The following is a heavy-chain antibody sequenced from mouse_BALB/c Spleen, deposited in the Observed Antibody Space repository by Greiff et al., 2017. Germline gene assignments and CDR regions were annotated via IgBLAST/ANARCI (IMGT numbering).Heavy chain of an antibody. CDR2: INPYYGST. CDR3: ARPAYGNYDAMDY. D-gene: IGHD2-1*01. Sequence: VQLQQTGPELVKPGASVKISCKASGYSFTDYIMLWVKQSHGKSLEWIGNINPYYGSTSYNLKFKGKATLTVDKSSSTAYMQLNSLTSEDSAVYYCARPAYGNYDAMDYWGQGTSVTVSS. CDR1: GYSFTDYI. J-gene: IGHJ4*01. V-gene: IGHV1-39*01.